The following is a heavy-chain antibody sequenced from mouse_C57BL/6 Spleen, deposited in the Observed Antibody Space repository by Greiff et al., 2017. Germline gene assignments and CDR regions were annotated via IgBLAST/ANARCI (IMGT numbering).Heavy chain of an antibody. CDR2: IYPRSGNT. D-gene: IGHD1-1*01. CDR3: ARFLDYYGSHYFDY. Sequence: QVQLQQSGAELARPGASVKLSCKASGYTFTSYGISWVKQRTGQGLEWIGEIYPRSGNTYYNEKFKGKATLTADKSSSTAYMELRSRTSEDSAVYFCARFLDYYGSHYFDYWGQGTTLTVSS. V-gene: IGHV1-81*01. CDR1: GYTFTSYG. J-gene: IGHJ2*01.